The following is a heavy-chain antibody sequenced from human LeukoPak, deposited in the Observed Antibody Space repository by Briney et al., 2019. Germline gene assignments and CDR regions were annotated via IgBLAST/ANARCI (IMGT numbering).Heavy chain of an antibody. J-gene: IGHJ4*02. D-gene: IGHD1-26*01. V-gene: IGHV3-48*01. CDR3: ARERWANSLDY. Sequence: GGSLRLSCAASGFTFSSYSMNWVRQAPGKGLEWVSYISSSSSTIYYADSVKGRFTISRDNAKNSLYLQMNSLGAEDTAVYYCARERWANSLDYWGQGTLVTVSS. CDR2: ISSSSSTI. CDR1: GFTFSSYS.